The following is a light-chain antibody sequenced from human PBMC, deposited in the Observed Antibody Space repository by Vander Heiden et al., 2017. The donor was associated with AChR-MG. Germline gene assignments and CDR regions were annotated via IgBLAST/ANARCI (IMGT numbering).Light chain of an antibody. Sequence: DIQMTQSPSTLSASVGDRVTITCRASQSISNYLAWHQRKPGKAPKLLIYMASTLESEVPSRFSGSGSGTEFTLTISSLQPDDFATYHCQQYSSLPYTFGQGTKLEIK. CDR2: MAS. V-gene: IGKV1-5*03. CDR1: QSISNY. CDR3: QQYSSLPYT. J-gene: IGKJ2*01.